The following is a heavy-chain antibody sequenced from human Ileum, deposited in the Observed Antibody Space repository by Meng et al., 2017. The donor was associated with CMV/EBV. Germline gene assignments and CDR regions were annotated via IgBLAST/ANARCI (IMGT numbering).Heavy chain of an antibody. J-gene: IGHJ4*02. D-gene: IGHD3-10*01. CDR3: ARRVGSGKYYFDF. V-gene: IGHV4-34*01. Sequence: CDVYGGSFHGAYCSWLRQSPGKGLEWIGEINHSASTNYNPSLKSRVTISVDSFKNQCSLRLNSVTAADTAVFHCARRVGSGKYYFDFWSQGSLVTVSS. CDR1: GGSFHGAY. CDR2: INHSAST.